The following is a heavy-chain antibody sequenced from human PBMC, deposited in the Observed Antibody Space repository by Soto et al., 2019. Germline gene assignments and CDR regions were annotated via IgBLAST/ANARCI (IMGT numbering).Heavy chain of an antibody. D-gene: IGHD3-22*01. V-gene: IGHV4-59*08. CDR2: IYYGGST. J-gene: IGHJ6*03. CDR3: ARHGFYPSSGYYMDV. Sequence: PSETLSLTCTVYGGSISSYYWSWIRQPPGKGLEWIGYIYYGGSTNYNPSLKSRVTISVDTSKNQFSLKLSSVTAADTAVYYCARHGFYPSSGYYMDVWGKGTTVTVSS. CDR1: GGSISSYY.